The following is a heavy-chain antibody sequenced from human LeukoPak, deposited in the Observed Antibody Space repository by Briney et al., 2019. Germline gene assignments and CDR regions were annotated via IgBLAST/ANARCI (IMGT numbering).Heavy chain of an antibody. CDR2: IIPIFGTA. Sequence: SVKVSCKASGGTFSSYAISWVRQAPGQGLEWMGRIIPIFGTANYAQKFQGRVTITTDESTSTAYMELSSLRSEGTAVYYCAYGDYDWYFDLWGRGTLVTVSS. CDR1: GGTFSSYA. CDR3: AYGDYDWYFDL. V-gene: IGHV1-69*05. J-gene: IGHJ2*01. D-gene: IGHD4-17*01.